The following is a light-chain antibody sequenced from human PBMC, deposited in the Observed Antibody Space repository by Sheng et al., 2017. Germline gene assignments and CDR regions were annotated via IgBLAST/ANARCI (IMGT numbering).Light chain of an antibody. V-gene: IGKV3-20*01. CDR2: GAS. CDR1: QTVPHNY. CDR3: QQYANSFT. J-gene: IGKJ3*01. Sequence: EIVLTQSPGTLSLSPGERATLSCRASQTVPHNYLAWYQQKPGQAPRLLIYGASRRATGIPGXFSGSGSGTDFTLTISGLEPEDFVVFYCQQYANSFTFGPGTKVDIK.